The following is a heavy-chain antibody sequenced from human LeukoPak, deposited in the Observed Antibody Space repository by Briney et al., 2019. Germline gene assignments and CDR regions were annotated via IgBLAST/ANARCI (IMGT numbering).Heavy chain of an antibody. Sequence: PGGSLRLSCVASGFTLSSYPLSWVRQAPGKGLEWVAHINQDGSEEHYMDSAKARFTISRDNAKNSLSLQMNSLRAEDTAVYYCVRDGGVSGYDLLDYWGQGTLVTVSS. CDR3: VRDGGVSGYDLLDY. CDR1: GFTLSSYP. V-gene: IGHV3-7*01. J-gene: IGHJ4*02. D-gene: IGHD5-12*01. CDR2: INQDGSEE.